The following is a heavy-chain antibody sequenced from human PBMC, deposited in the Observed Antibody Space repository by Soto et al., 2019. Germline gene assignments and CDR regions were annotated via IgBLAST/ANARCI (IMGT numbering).Heavy chain of an antibody. D-gene: IGHD6-13*01. V-gene: IGHV5-51*03. CDR1: GYTFSNQW. Sequence: EVQLVQSEAEVKRTGESLRISCQGSGYTFSNQWIAWVRQMPGKGLEWRGLTHPGNSESRYSPAIQGQVTMSVDKSINTAFLQWSSLKASDSAMYYCATHTSTGYWDCWGQGTRVTVSS. CDR2: THPGNSES. CDR3: ATHTSTGYWDC. J-gene: IGHJ4*02.